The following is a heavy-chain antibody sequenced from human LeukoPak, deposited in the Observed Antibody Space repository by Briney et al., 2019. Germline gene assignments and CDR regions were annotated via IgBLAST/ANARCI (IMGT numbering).Heavy chain of an antibody. CDR1: GGSVNSGGYY. CDR2: INHSGST. J-gene: IGHJ3*01. Sequence: SETLSLTCTVSGGSVNSGGYYWTWIRQNPGKGLEWIGEINHSGSTNYNPSLKSRVTMSVDTSKNQFSLKLTSVTAADTAVFYCAREKITGTSLDAFDFWGQGTMVTVSS. CDR3: AREKITGTSLDAFDF. D-gene: IGHD1-7*01. V-gene: IGHV4-61*08.